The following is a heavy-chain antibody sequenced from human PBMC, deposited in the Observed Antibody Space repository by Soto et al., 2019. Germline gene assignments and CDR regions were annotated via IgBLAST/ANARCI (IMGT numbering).Heavy chain of an antibody. Sequence: EVPLVESGGGLVKPGGSLRLSCAASGFTFSSYSMNWVRQAPGKGLEWVSSISSSSSYIYYADSVKGRFTISRDNAKNSLYLQMNSLRAEDTAVYYCARGLVYYFDYWGQGTLVTVSS. J-gene: IGHJ4*02. D-gene: IGHD1-26*01. CDR1: GFTFSSYS. CDR3: ARGLVYYFDY. V-gene: IGHV3-21*01. CDR2: ISSSSSYI.